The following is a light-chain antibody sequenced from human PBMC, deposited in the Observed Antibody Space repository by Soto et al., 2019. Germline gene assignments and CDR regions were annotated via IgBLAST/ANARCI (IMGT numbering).Light chain of an antibody. CDR3: QSHDTSLSGSRV. V-gene: IGLV1-40*01. J-gene: IGLJ1*01. CDR2: GNN. CDR1: SSNIGAGHD. Sequence: QSVLTQPPSVSGAPGQRVTISCTGSSSNIGAGHDVHWYQQLPGTAPKLLIYGNNNRPSGVPDRFSGSKSGTSASLAITGLLPEDEADYYCQSHDTSLSGSRVFGTGTKLTVL.